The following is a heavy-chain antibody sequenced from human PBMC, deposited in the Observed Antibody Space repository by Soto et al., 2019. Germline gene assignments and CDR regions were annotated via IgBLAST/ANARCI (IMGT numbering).Heavy chain of an antibody. Sequence: QVQLQESGPGLVKPSETLSLTCAVSGGSITSYYWSWVRQAPGKGLERIGYIYHSGSTDYNPSRKSRVTMSLDTSKNQDSLRLPSVTAADTAVYYGAAAPRYWGRGTLVTVSS. J-gene: IGHJ4*02. CDR3: AAAPRY. CDR2: IYHSGST. V-gene: IGHV4-59*01. CDR1: GGSITSYY. D-gene: IGHD6-13*01.